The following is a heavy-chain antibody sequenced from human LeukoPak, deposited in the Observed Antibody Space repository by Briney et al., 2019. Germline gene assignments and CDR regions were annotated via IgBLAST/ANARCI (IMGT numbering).Heavy chain of an antibody. CDR3: AREFAPMVGNAFNI. D-gene: IGHD3-10*01. CDR2: FDPEDGET. Sequence: ASVKVSCKVSGYTLTELSMHWVRQAPGKGLEWMGGFDPEDGETIYAQKFQGRVIMTRDPSTSTVYMELSSLRSDDTAVYYCAREFAPMVGNAFNIWGQGTVVTVSS. J-gene: IGHJ3*02. CDR1: GYTLTELS. V-gene: IGHV1-24*01.